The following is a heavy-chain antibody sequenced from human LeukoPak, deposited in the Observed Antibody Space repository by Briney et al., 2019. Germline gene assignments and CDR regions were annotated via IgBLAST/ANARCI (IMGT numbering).Heavy chain of an antibody. V-gene: IGHV1-46*01. CDR1: GYTFTDYY. CDR3: IREYEGGYFDY. Sequence: ASVKVSCKTSGYTFTDYYIHWVRQAPGQGLEWIGIIYPSVDTTDSSQKIKGRVTVTRDTSTSTVYMELSTLRSEDTAIYYCIREYEGGYFDYWGQGTLVTVSS. CDR2: IYPSVDTT. J-gene: IGHJ4*02. D-gene: IGHD2-8*01.